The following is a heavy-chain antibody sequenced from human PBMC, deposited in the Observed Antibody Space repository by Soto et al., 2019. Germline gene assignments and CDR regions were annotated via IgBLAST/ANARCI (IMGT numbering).Heavy chain of an antibody. V-gene: IGHV4-4*07. D-gene: IGHD6-13*01. CDR2: VYTSGGT. J-gene: IGHJ6*02. CDR1: GGSISTYY. CDR3: ARGAAAGVDYGMDL. Sequence: QVRLRESGPRLVKPSETLSLTCTFYGGSISTYYWSWIRQPAGKGLEWIGRVYTSGGTNYNPSLKSRFTMPRDTSKKQFVLSLSSVTAADTAVYYCARGAAAGVDYGMDLWGQGTTVTVSS.